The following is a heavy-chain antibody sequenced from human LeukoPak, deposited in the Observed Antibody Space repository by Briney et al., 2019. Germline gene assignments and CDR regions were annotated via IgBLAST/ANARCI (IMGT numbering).Heavy chain of an antibody. CDR2: IYYTGST. V-gene: IGHV4-59*01. Sequence: PSETLSLTCTVSGGSISNYYWSWFRQPPGKGLEWIGYIYYTGSTHYNPSLKSRVTISVDTSRNQFSLKLSSLTAADTAVYFCARPKTPKSTNEAFDIWGQGTMVTVS. CDR3: ARPKTPKSTNEAFDI. J-gene: IGHJ3*02. CDR1: GGSISNYY.